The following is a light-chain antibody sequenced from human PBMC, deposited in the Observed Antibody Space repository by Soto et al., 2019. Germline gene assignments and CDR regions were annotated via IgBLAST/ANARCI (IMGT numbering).Light chain of an antibody. CDR1: QSISNW. CDR3: QQYNRYSVH. J-gene: IGKJ4*01. Sequence: DFQLTQSPSTLSASVGDRVTITCRASQSISNWLVWYQQKPGKAPKFLIYDASTLETGVPSRFSGSGYGTEFTLTIGSLQPDDFATYYCQQYNRYSVHFGGGTKAEMK. V-gene: IGKV1-5*03. CDR2: DAS.